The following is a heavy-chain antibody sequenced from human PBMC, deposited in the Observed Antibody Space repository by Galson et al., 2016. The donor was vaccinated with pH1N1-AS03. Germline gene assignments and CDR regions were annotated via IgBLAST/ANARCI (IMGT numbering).Heavy chain of an antibody. D-gene: IGHD6-19*01. CDR2: IYPGVNA. CDR3: ARSPRVIPVAGTLPSRFDP. CDR1: GYSITTGHY. J-gene: IGHJ5*02. V-gene: IGHV4-38-2*02. Sequence: SETLSLTCTVSGYSITTGHYWGWIRQPPGKGLEWIGSIYPGVNADYNPSLKSRVTISVDTSKNQFSLKLSSVTAADTAVYYCARSPRVIPVAGTLPSRFDPWGEGNLVTVSS.